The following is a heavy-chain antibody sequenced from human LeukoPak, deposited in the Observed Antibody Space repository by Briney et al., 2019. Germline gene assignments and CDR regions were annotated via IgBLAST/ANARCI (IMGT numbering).Heavy chain of an antibody. V-gene: IGHV3-74*01. CDR3: ASESRYGY. Sequence: PGGSLRLSCAASGFTISSYWMHWVRQAPGKGLVWVSCIKSDGSITRYADSVKGRFTISRDNAKNTVYLQMNSLRAGDSAVYYCASESRYGYWGQGSLVTVSS. J-gene: IGHJ4*02. D-gene: IGHD4-17*01. CDR2: IKSDGSIT. CDR1: GFTISSYW.